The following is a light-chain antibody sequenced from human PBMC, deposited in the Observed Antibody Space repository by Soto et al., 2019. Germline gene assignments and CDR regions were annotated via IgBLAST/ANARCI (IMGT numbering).Light chain of an antibody. J-gene: IGKJ1*01. CDR1: QSISSW. CDR2: DAS. Sequence: DIQMTQSPYTLSASVGDRVTITCRASQSISSWLAWYKQKPGKAPKLLIYDASSLESGVPSRFSGSGSGTEFTLTISSLQPDDFATYYCQQYNSYQFGQGTKVEIK. V-gene: IGKV1-5*01. CDR3: QQYNSYQ.